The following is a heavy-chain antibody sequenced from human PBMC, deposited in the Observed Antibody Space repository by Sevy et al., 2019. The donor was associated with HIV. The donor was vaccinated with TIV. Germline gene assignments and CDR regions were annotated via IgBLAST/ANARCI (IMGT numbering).Heavy chain of an antibody. CDR1: GFIFNSYA. Sequence: GGSLRLSCVASGFIFNSYAMNWVRQAPGKGLEWVSSISGSGGSTYYGDCAKGRFSISRDNFNNRVFLEMNTLRADDTAVYYCARGYGSGSPPHYWGQGTLVTVSS. V-gene: IGHV3-23*01. CDR2: ISGSGGST. J-gene: IGHJ4*02. D-gene: IGHD3-10*01. CDR3: ARGYGSGSPPHY.